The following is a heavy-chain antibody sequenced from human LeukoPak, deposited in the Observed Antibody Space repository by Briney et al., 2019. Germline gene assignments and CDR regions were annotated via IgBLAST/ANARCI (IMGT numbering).Heavy chain of an antibody. CDR2: INHSGTT. CDR1: GEFFSGFY. J-gene: IGHJ4*02. Sequence: PWETLSLTCDVHGEFFSGFYWSWIRQSPGKGLEWIGDINHSGTTKYNPSLKSRVTLLIDTSKNHFSLKVNPVTAADTAVYYCARLPLGAFGEVLNFDLWGQGTVVTVSS. V-gene: IGHV4-34*01. CDR3: ARLPLGAFGEVLNFDL. D-gene: IGHD3-10*01.